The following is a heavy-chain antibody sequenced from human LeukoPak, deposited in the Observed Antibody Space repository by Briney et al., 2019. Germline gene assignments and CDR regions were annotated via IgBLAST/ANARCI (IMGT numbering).Heavy chain of an antibody. J-gene: IGHJ1*01. Sequence: GGSLRLSCSASGFTFSSYAMHWVRQAPGKGLEWVSYISNSGTAIYYADSVKGRFTISRDNAKSSLYLQMNSLRAEDTAVYYCARAGYSMDTEYFQHWGQGTLVTVSS. D-gene: IGHD5-18*01. CDR3: ARAGYSMDTEYFQH. V-gene: IGHV3-48*03. CDR2: ISNSGTAI. CDR1: GFTFSSYA.